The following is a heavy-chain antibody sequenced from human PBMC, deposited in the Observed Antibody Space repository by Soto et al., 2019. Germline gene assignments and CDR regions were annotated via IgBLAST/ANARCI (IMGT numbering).Heavy chain of an antibody. CDR1: GFTFSSYA. J-gene: IGHJ4*02. D-gene: IGHD1-26*01. CDR3: AKDISGNYYDFDY. V-gene: IGHV3-23*01. Sequence: GGSLRLSCAASGFTFSSYALSWVRQAPGKGLEWVSVISGSGGSTYYADSVKGRFTISRDNSKNTLYLQMSSLRADDTALYYCAKDISGNYYDFDYWGQGTLVTVSS. CDR2: ISGSGGST.